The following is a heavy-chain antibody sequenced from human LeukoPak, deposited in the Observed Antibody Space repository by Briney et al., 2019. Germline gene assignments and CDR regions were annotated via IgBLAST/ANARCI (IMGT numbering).Heavy chain of an antibody. CDR1: GFTFSSYE. CDR2: ISSSGSTI. Sequence: GGSLRLSCAASGFTFSSYEMNWVRQAPGKGLEWVSYISSSGSTIYYADSVKGRFTISRDNAKNSLYLQMNSLRAEDTAVYYCARGGSDHYYDSSGCRTTYYFDYWGQGTLVTVSS. J-gene: IGHJ4*02. D-gene: IGHD3-22*01. V-gene: IGHV3-48*03. CDR3: ARGGSDHYYDSSGCRTTYYFDY.